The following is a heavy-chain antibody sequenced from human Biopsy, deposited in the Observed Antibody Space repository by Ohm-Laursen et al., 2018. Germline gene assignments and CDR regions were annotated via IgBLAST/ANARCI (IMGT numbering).Heavy chain of an antibody. D-gene: IGHD2-15*01. CDR3: ARGSGSGFYFDQ. J-gene: IGHJ4*02. Sequence: FLRLPCAASKFTVRTNSMSWVRLAPGKGLEWVSVIYAGATTYYPDSVKGRFTISRDNSRNTVYLQMDSLRGEDTAVYFCARGSGSGFYFDQWGQGTLVTVSS. CDR1: KFTVRTNS. CDR2: IYAGATT. V-gene: IGHV3-66*01.